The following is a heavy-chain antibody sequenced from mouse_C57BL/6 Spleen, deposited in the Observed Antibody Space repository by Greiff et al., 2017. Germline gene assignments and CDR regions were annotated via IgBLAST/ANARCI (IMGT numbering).Heavy chain of an antibody. CDR1: GYSFTGYY. V-gene: IGHV1-42*01. Sequence: EVQLQQSGPELVKPGASVKISCKASGYSFTGYYMNWVKQSPEKSLEWIGEINPSTGGTTYNQKFKAQATLTVDKSSSTAYMQLKSLTSEDSAVYYCARYATVVAPYYAMDYWGQGTSVTVSS. D-gene: IGHD1-1*01. CDR3: ARYATVVAPYYAMDY. J-gene: IGHJ4*01. CDR2: INPSTGGT.